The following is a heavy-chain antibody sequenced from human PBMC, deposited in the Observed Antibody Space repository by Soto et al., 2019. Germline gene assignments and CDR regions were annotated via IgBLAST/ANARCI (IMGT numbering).Heavy chain of an antibody. CDR2: IYYSETT. CDR1: GGSISSNDYY. Sequence: PSETLSLTCTVSGGSISSNDYYWSWIRQPPGKGLEWIGYIYYSETTYYNPSLRSRLTISIDASKNQFSLKLSSVSAADTAVYYCASQYCSGGSCHSAFDIWGQGTMVTV. D-gene: IGHD2-15*01. J-gene: IGHJ3*02. CDR3: ASQYCSGGSCHSAFDI. V-gene: IGHV4-30-4*01.